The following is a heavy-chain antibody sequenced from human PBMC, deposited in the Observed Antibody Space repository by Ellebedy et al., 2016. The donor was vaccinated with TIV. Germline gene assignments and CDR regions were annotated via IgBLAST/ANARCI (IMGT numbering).Heavy chain of an antibody. CDR3: ARGRGYNFDY. V-gene: IGHV5-10-1*01. J-gene: IGHJ4*02. D-gene: IGHD5-18*01. CDR2: LDPSDSYT. Sequence: ASVKVSXKGSRYSFTSYWINWVRQMPGKGLEWMGRLDPSDSYTTYSPSFQGHVTISADKSISTVYLQWSSLKASDTAIYYCARGRGYNFDYWGQGTLVTVSS. CDR1: RYSFTSYW.